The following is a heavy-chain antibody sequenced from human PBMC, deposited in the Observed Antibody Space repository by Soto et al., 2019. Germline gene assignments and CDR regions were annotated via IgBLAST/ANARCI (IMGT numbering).Heavy chain of an antibody. Sequence: ASVKVSCKASGYTFTSYAIHWVRQAPGQRLEWMGWINAGYGNTKYSQKFQGRVTMTRDTSATTAYMELSSLRSEDTAVYYCARDLGGWPDYWGQGTLVTGSS. J-gene: IGHJ4*02. CDR2: INAGYGNT. CDR1: GYTFTSYA. V-gene: IGHV1-3*01. D-gene: IGHD2-15*01. CDR3: ARDLGGWPDY.